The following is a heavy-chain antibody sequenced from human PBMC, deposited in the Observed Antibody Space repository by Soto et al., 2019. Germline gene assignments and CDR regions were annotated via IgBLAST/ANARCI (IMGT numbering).Heavy chain of an antibody. J-gene: IGHJ6*02. CDR2: MNPNSGNT. V-gene: IGHV1-8*01. CDR3: ARGAPRGYSYGYDYYYYGMDV. D-gene: IGHD5-18*01. CDR1: GYTYKRYD. Sequence: ASAKASCEASGYTYKRYDIYCVRQATGQGLEWMGWMNPNSGNTGYAQKFQGRVTMTRNTSISTAYMELSSLRSEDTAVYYCARGAPRGYSYGYDYYYYGMDVWGQGTTVTVSS.